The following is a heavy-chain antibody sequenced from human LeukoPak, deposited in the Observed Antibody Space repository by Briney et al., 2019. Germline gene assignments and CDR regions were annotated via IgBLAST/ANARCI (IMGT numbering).Heavy chain of an antibody. V-gene: IGHV1-2*02. CDR2: INPNSGGT. D-gene: IGHD1-7*01. Sequence: ASVKVSCKASGYTFTGYYMHWVRQAPGQGLEWMGWINPNSGGTNYAQKFQGRVTMTRDTSIGTAYMELSRLRSDDTAVYYCARAGITGTMRPFDYWGQGTLVTVSS. J-gene: IGHJ4*02. CDR1: GYTFTGYY. CDR3: ARAGITGTMRPFDY.